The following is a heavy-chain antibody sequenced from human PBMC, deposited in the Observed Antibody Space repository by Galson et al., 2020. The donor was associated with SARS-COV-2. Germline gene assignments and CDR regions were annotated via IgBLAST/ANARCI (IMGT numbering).Heavy chain of an antibody. Sequence: GGSLILSCAASGFTFSSYAMSWVRQAPGKGLEWVSAISGSGGSTYYADSVKGRFTISRDNSKNTLYLQMNSLRAEDTAVYYCAKFEGSGSYQEYYDYDGMDVWGQGTTVTVSS. V-gene: IGHV3-23*01. CDR3: AKFEGSGSYQEYYDYDGMDV. D-gene: IGHD3-10*01. CDR1: GFTFSSYA. J-gene: IGHJ6*02. CDR2: ISGSGGST.